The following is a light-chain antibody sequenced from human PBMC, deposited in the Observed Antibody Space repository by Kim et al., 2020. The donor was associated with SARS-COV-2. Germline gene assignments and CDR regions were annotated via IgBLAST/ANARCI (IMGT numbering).Light chain of an antibody. CDR2: DNN. J-gene: IGLJ3*02. CDR3: GTWDSSLSVWL. Sequence: GQKVTISCSGSSSNIGTNYVSWYQQRPGTVPKVLMYDNNKRPSGIPDRFSGSKSGTSGTLDITGLQTGDEADYYCGTWDSSLSVWLFGGGTKVTVL. V-gene: IGLV1-51*01. CDR1: SSNIGTNY.